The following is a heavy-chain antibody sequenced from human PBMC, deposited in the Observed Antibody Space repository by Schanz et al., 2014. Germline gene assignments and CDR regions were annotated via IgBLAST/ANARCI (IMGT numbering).Heavy chain of an antibody. J-gene: IGHJ4*02. V-gene: IGHV3-66*01. CDR1: EFIVSSTY. CDR3: ARGDPVAGLDY. CDR2: IYSGVST. Sequence: EVQLVESGGGLVQPRGSLRLSCAASEFIVSSTYMTWVRQAPGKGLEWVSIIYSGVSTYYADSVKGRFTISRDNSKNTVYLQMNSLRGEDTGMYYCARGDPVAGLDYGGRGTLVTVSS.